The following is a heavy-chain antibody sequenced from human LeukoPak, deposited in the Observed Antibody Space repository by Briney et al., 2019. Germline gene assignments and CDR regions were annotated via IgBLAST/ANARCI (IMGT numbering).Heavy chain of an antibody. J-gene: IGHJ4*02. CDR3: ARHSSDYYFDY. CDR1: GFIVSSNY. Sequence: PGGSLRLSCAASGFIVSSNYLSWVRQAPGKGLEWVSVIYSGGNTYYADSVKGRFTISRDKSKNTLYLQMNSLRVEDTAVYYCARHSSDYYFDYWGQGTLVTVSS. CDR2: IYSGGNT. V-gene: IGHV3-66*04. D-gene: IGHD6-19*01.